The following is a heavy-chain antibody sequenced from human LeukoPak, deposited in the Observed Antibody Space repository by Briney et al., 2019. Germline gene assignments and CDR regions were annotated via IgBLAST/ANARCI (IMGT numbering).Heavy chain of an antibody. CDR3: AKPSVGGATGFDS. D-gene: IGHD1-26*01. CDR2: ISGSGDTT. Sequence: GGSLRLSCAVSGFTFSAYAMSWVRQAPGKGLEWAAAISGSGDTTNSADSVKGRFTISRDNSKNMLYLHMNSLRAEDTAVYYCAKPSVGGATGFDSWGQGTLVTVSS. V-gene: IGHV3-23*01. J-gene: IGHJ4*02. CDR1: GFTFSAYA.